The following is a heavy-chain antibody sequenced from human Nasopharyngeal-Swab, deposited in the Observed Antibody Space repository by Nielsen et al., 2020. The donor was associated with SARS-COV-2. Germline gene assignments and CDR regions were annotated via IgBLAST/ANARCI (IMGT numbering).Heavy chain of an antibody. J-gene: IGHJ2*01. D-gene: IGHD6-13*01. CDR1: GGSISSGGYY. V-gene: IGHV4-31*03. CDR3: AKDGREQQLVPDFWYFDL. Sequence: SETLSLTCTVSGGSISSGGYYWSWIRQHPGKGLEWIGYIYYSGSTYYNPSLKSRVTISVDTSKNQFSLKLSSVTAADTAVYYCAKDGREQQLVPDFWYFDLWGRGTLVTVSS. CDR2: IYYSGST.